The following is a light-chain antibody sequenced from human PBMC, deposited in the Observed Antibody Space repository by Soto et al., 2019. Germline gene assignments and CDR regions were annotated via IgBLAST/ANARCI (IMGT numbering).Light chain of an antibody. CDR3: SSYTSSSTQV. J-gene: IGLJ2*01. V-gene: IGLV2-14*01. CDR1: SSDVGGYNY. CDR2: EVS. Sequence: QSALTQPASVSGSPRQSITISCTGTSSDVGGYNYVSWYQHHPGKAPKLMIYEVSNRPSGVSNRFSGSKSGNTASLTISGLQAEDEADYYCSSYTSSSTQVFGGGTKLTVL.